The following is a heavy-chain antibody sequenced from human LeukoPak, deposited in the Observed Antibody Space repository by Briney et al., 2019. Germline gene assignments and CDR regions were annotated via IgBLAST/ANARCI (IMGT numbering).Heavy chain of an antibody. CDR1: GFKFDDYG. V-gene: IGHV3-20*04. CDR2: INWSGGST. Sequence: PGGSLRLSCAASGFKFDDYGMSWVRQAPGKGLEWVSGINWSGGSTGYADSVKGRFTISRDNAKNSLYLQMNSLRAEDTALYYCARASHYSDSSDYPDYWGQGTLVTVSS. J-gene: IGHJ4*02. CDR3: ARASHYSDSSDYPDY. D-gene: IGHD3-22*01.